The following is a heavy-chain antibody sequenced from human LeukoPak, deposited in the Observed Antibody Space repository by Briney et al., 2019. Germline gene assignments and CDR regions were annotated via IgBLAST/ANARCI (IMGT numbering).Heavy chain of an antibody. Sequence: AGGSLRLSCAASGYIFDDYAMHWVRQAPGKGLEWVSGINWNSGSIDYGDSVKGRFTISRDNAKNSLYLQMDSLRAEDTAVYYCARDQGGGTSYWGQGTLVTVSS. V-gene: IGHV3-9*01. CDR3: ARDQGGGTSY. J-gene: IGHJ4*02. D-gene: IGHD1-26*01. CDR2: INWNSGSI. CDR1: GYIFDDYA.